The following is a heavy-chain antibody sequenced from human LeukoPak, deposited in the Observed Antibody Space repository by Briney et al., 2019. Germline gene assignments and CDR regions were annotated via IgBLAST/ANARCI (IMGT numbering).Heavy chain of an antibody. Sequence: SETLSLTCTVSGGSMSNYYWSWIRQPPGKGLEWIGFIYYSGNTNYNPSLKSRVTISVDTSRNQFSLKLSSVTAADTAVYYCARRYDSSGHVPLFDYWGQGALVTVSS. J-gene: IGHJ4*02. CDR1: GGSMSNYY. V-gene: IGHV4-59*08. CDR3: ARRYDSSGHVPLFDY. D-gene: IGHD3-22*01. CDR2: IYYSGNT.